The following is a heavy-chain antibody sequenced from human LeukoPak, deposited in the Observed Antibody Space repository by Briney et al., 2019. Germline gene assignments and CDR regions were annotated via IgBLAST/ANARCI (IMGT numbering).Heavy chain of an antibody. Sequence: GSLRLSCAASGFTFSDYYMSWIRQPPGKGLEWIGEINHSGSTNYNPSLKSRVTISVDTSKNQFSLKLSSVTAADTAVYYCARGLRYSSSWYAFFAFDIWGQGTMVTVSS. V-gene: IGHV4-34*01. CDR3: ARGLRYSSSWYAFFAFDI. J-gene: IGHJ3*02. CDR2: INHSGST. CDR1: GFTFSDYY. D-gene: IGHD6-13*01.